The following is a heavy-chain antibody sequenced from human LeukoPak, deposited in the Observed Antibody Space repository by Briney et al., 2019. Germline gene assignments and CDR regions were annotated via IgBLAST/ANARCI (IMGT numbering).Heavy chain of an antibody. CDR1: GGSISSSSYY. CDR2: IYYSGST. J-gene: IGHJ3*02. V-gene: IGHV4-39*01. Sequence: PSETLSLTCTVSGGSISSSSYYWGWIRQPPGKGLEWIGSIYYSGSTYYNPSLKSRVTISVDTSKNQFSLKLSSVTAADTAVYYCARQSLRTNYYDSSGAFDIWGQGTMVTVSP. CDR3: ARQSLRTNYYDSSGAFDI. D-gene: IGHD3-22*01.